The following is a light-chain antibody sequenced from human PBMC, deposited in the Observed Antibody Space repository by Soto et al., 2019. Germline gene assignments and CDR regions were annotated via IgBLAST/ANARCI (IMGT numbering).Light chain of an antibody. CDR2: GAS. CDR1: HSVSSSY. CDR3: QQYGSSPPIT. J-gene: IGKJ5*01. Sequence: EIVLTQSPGTLSLSPGERATLSCRASHSVSSSYLAWYQQQPGQAPRLLIYGASSRATGIPDRFSGSGSGPDFTLTISRLEPEYFVVYYCQQYGSSPPITFGQGTRREIK. V-gene: IGKV3-20*01.